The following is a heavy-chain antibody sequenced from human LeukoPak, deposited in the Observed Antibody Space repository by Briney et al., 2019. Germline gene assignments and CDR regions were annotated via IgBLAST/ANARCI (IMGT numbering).Heavy chain of an antibody. Sequence: GGSLGLSCAASGFTFSYYTMSWVRQAPGKGLEWVSSITVTSTYIYYADSVKGRFTISRDDAKNSLYLQMNSLRAEDTAVYYCARDLIGRYTFDYCGQGTLVTVSS. CDR1: GFTFSYYT. CDR2: ITVTSTYI. CDR3: ARDLIGRYTFDY. J-gene: IGHJ4*02. D-gene: IGHD3-10*01. V-gene: IGHV3-21*01.